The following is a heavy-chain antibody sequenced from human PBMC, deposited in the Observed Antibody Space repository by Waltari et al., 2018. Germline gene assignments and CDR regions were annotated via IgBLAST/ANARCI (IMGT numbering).Heavy chain of an antibody. J-gene: IGHJ4*02. D-gene: IGHD6-19*01. CDR2: IYDSGRT. CDR3: ARPILPNKMSGGWNY. Sequence: QLQLQESGPGLVKPSETLSLTCTVSGGPIRSSTYYWGWIRQPPGKGLEWIGSIYDSGRTHYNPSLKSRLTISVDTSKNQFSLKLSSVTASDTAVYYCARPILPNKMSGGWNYWGQGTLVTISS. CDR1: GGPIRSSTYY. V-gene: IGHV4-39*01.